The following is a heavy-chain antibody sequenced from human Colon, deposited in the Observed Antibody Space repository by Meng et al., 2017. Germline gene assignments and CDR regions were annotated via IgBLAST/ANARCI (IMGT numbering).Heavy chain of an antibody. J-gene: IGHJ4*02. V-gene: IGHV3-33*01. CDR3: ARDNDGNSQFSQFDY. CDR2: IWYDGSKT. D-gene: IGHD2/OR15-2a*01. CDR1: GFIFRKYG. Sequence: GGSLRPSCAASGFIFRKYGMHWVRQAPGKGLEWVAVIWYDGSKTYYADSVKGRFTISRDYSKNTVFLQMNTLKAEDTAVYYCARDNDGNSQFSQFDYWGQGTLVTVSS.